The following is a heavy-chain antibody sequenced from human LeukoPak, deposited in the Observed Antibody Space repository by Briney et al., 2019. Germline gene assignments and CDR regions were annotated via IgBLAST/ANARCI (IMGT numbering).Heavy chain of an antibody. CDR3: ARQIAHFDY. J-gene: IGHJ4*02. V-gene: IGHV3-48*03. Sequence: QSGGSLRLSCAASGFTFSSYEMNWVRQAPGKGLEWIPYISSRGSTIYYADSVKGRFTISRDNAKDSLYLQMNSLRAEDTAVYYCARQIAHFDYWGQGTLVTVSS. CDR2: ISSRGSTI. CDR1: GFTFSSYE. D-gene: IGHD2-15*01.